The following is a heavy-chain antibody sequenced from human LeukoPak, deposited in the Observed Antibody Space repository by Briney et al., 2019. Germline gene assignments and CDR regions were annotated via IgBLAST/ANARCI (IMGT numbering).Heavy chain of an antibody. Sequence: QAGGSLRLSCAASGFTFSTYAMTWVRQAPGKGLEWVSGISWNSGSIGYADSVKGRFTISRDNAKNSLYLQMNSLRAEDTALYYCAKDINYDPIPQYFQHWGQGTLVTVSS. CDR2: ISWNSGSI. CDR1: GFTFSTYA. V-gene: IGHV3-9*01. CDR3: AKDINYDPIPQYFQH. J-gene: IGHJ1*01. D-gene: IGHD3-22*01.